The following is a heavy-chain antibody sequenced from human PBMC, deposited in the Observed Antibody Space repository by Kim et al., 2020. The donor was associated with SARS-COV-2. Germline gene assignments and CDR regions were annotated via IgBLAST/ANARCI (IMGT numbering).Heavy chain of an antibody. D-gene: IGHD6-13*01. Sequence: GESLKISCKGSGYSFTSYWIGWVRQMPGKGLEWMGIIYPGDSDTGYSPSFQGQVTISADKSISTAYLQWSSLKASDTAMYYCARWGGRAAAGRGNYYYYYGVDVWGQGTTVTVSS. CDR1: GYSFTSYW. CDR2: IYPGDSDT. V-gene: IGHV5-51*01. CDR3: ARWGGRAAAGRGNYYYYYGVDV. J-gene: IGHJ6*02.